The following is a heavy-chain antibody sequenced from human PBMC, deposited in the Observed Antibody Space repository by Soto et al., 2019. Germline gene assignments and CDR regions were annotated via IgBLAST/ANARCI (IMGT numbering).Heavy chain of an antibody. D-gene: IGHD1-7*01. V-gene: IGHV3-66*01. CDR1: GIAVSSNY. J-gene: IGHJ6*02. CDR3: ARSRTGNTYGGMDV. CDR2: IHSGGDT. Sequence: EVPLVESGGDLVQPGGSLRLSCAASGIAVSSNYMTWVRQAPGKGLEWVSIIHSGGDTHYADSVRGRFTISRDNSKNTLYLQMNTLRAEDTAVYYCARSRTGNTYGGMDVWGQGTTVTVSS.